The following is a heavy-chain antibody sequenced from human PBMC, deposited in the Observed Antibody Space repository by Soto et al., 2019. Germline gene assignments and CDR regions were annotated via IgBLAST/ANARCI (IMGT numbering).Heavy chain of an antibody. Sequence: QVQLVQSGAEVKKPGSSGKVSCKASGGTFSSYAISWVRQAPGQGLEWMGGIIPIFGTANYAQKFQGRVKITADESTSTAYMELHSLRSEDTAVYYCEMGPHCSGGSGYSGGAFDIWGQGTMVTVSS. CDR1: GGTFSSYA. J-gene: IGHJ3*02. CDR2: IIPIFGTA. CDR3: EMGPHCSGGSGYSGGAFDI. V-gene: IGHV1-69*01. D-gene: IGHD2-15*01.